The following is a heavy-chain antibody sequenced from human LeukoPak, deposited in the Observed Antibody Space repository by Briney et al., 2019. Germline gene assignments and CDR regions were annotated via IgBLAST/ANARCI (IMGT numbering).Heavy chain of an antibody. V-gene: IGHV3-11*04. CDR3: ARDREDYNWFDP. J-gene: IGHJ5*02. CDR1: GFTFSDYN. D-gene: IGHD3-10*01. Sequence: PGGSLRLSCAASGFTFSDYNMRWIRQAPGKGLEWVSSISRSGSTKYYADSVKGRFTISRDNAKNSLYLQMNSLRAEDTAVYYCARDREDYNWFDPWGQGTLVTVSS. CDR2: ISRSGSTK.